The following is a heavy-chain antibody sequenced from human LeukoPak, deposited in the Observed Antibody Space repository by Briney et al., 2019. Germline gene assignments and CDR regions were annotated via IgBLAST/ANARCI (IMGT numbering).Heavy chain of an antibody. CDR3: AVGRLVAASKAVAIDY. D-gene: IGHD5-12*01. CDR2: INERGSST. V-gene: IGHV3-74*01. Sequence: PGGSLRLSCAASGFIFSSYSMSWVRQAPGKGLVWVSRINERGSSTSYADSEKGRFTISRDNAKNTLYLQMNSLRADDTAVYYCAVGRLVAASKAVAIDYWGQGTLVTVSS. J-gene: IGHJ4*02. CDR1: GFIFSSYS.